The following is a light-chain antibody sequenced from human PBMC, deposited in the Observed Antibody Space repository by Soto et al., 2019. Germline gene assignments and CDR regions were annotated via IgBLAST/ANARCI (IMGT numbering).Light chain of an antibody. CDR3: AAWDDSLSAYV. Sequence: QSVLTQPPSASGTPGQRVTISCSGSSSNIGSNYVYWYQQLPGTAPKLLIYSNNQRPSGVPDRFSGSKSGTPASLAISGLRSEDEADYYCAAWDDSLSAYVFGTGTKVTVL. V-gene: IGLV1-47*02. J-gene: IGLJ1*01. CDR1: SSNIGSNY. CDR2: SNN.